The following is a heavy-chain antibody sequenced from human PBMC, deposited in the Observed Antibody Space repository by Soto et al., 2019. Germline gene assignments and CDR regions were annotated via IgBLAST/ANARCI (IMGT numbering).Heavy chain of an antibody. J-gene: IGHJ4*01. V-gene: IGHV3-9*01. CDR2: INWNGNYI. D-gene: IGHD2-15*01. CDR1: AFSFGAFA. Sequence: VQLVESGGGLVQPGRSLRLSCTASAFSFGAFAMHCVRQVQGKGLECGSGINWNGNYIGHADSVKGRFTVSRDNAKNSLYLQMNRLRPEDTALYYCARSPTGGTWPVYFDWWGRGTLVTVSS. CDR3: ARSPTGGTWPVYFDW.